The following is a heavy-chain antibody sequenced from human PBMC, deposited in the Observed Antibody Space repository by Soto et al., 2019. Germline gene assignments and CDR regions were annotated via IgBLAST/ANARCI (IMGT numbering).Heavy chain of an antibody. CDR1: GFTFSTYW. Sequence: VGSLRLSCAASGFTFSTYWMHWVRQAPGKGLVWISRINSVGNTTAYADSVKGRFTVSRDNAKNTLYLQMNSLRAEDTAVYFCVRSTGFYRGYFDYWGQGTPVTVSS. V-gene: IGHV3-74*01. CDR3: VRSTGFYRGYFDY. J-gene: IGHJ4*02. CDR2: INSVGNTT. D-gene: IGHD3-9*01.